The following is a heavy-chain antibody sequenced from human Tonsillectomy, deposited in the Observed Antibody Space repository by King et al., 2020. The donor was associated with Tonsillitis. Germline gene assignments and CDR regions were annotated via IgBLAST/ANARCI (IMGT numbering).Heavy chain of an antibody. V-gene: IGHV4-61*02. CDR3: ASSSSGWPFDY. CDR1: GGSISSGSYY. CDR2: IYTSGST. Sequence: QLQESGPGLVKPSQTLSLTCTVSGGSISSGSYYWSWNRQPAGKGLEWIGRIYTSGSTNYNPSLKSRVTISVDTSKNQFSLKLSSVTAADTAVYYCASSSSGWPFDYWGQGTLVTVSS. J-gene: IGHJ4*02. D-gene: IGHD6-19*01.